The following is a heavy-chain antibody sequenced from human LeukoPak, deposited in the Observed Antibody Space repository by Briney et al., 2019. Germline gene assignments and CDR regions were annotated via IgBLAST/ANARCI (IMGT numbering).Heavy chain of an antibody. D-gene: IGHD4-17*01. CDR2: ISGSGGST. J-gene: IGHJ1*01. Sequence: GRSLRLSCAASGFTFSNYAMTWVRQAPGRGLEWVSSISGSGGSTYYADSVKGRFTISRDNSKNTLYLQMNSLRAEDTAVYYCARVDYGDYQYFQHWGQGTLVTVSS. V-gene: IGHV3-23*01. CDR1: GFTFSNYA. CDR3: ARVDYGDYQYFQH.